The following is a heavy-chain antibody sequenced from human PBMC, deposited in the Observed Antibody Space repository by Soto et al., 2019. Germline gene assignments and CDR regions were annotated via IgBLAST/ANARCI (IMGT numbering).Heavy chain of an antibody. CDR1: GGSISSSSYY. V-gene: IGHV4-39*01. CDR2: IYYSGST. J-gene: IGHJ1*01. CDR3: ARHSYSSRSVQH. D-gene: IGHD6-13*01. Sequence: QLQLQESGPGLVKPSKTLSLTCTVSGGSISSSSYYWGWIRLPPGKGLEWIGSIYYSGSTYYNPSLKSRVTISVDTSKNQFSLKLSSVTAADTAGYYCARHSYSSRSVQHWGQCTLVTVSS.